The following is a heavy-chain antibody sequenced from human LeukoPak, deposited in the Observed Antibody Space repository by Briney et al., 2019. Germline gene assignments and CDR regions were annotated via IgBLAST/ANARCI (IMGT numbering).Heavy chain of an antibody. CDR3: ANDLGWIQLNLG. CDR2: ITGNGATT. Sequence: GGSLRLSCAASRFTFRNYAMHWVRQAPGKGLEWVSGITGNGATTYHADSVKGRFTISRDNSRNTVYLQMNSLRAEDTAVYYCANDLGWIQLNLGRGQGTLVTVSS. CDR1: RFTFRNYA. D-gene: IGHD5-18*01. J-gene: IGHJ4*02. V-gene: IGHV3-23*01.